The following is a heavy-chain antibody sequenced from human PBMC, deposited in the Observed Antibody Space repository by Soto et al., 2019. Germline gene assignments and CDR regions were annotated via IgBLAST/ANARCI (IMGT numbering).Heavy chain of an antibody. D-gene: IGHD1-26*01. CDR1: GFTLSSSW. Sequence: GGSLRLSFAASGFTLSSSWLSWVRQAPGKVLELVGRIKRITDGGTTEYAAPMKGRFTISRDDSENMLYLQLNSLSTDDTAVYYCTTGCGNCGFEYWGPGTLVNDSS. V-gene: IGHV3-15*01. CDR3: TTGCGNCGFEY. J-gene: IGHJ4*01. CDR2: IKRITDGGTT.